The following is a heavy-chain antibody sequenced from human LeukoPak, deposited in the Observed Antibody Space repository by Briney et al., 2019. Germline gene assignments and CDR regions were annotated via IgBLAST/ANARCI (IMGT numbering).Heavy chain of an antibody. CDR2: INHTGRS. CDR3: ARAKSARWGLDV. D-gene: IGHD4-23*01. V-gene: IGHV4-34*01. J-gene: IGHJ6*02. Sequence: PSETLSLTCEVHGGPFSGYYWSWIRQSPGKGLEWIGEINHTGRSHYNPSVESRVTISVDTSKNQFSLRLSSVTAADTGVYFCARAKSARWGLDVWGQGTTASVSS. CDR1: GGPFSGYY.